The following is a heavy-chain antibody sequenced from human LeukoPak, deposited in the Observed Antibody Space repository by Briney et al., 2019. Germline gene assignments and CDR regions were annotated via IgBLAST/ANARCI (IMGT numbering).Heavy chain of an antibody. CDR1: GFTFSTYT. D-gene: IGHD6-19*01. J-gene: IGHJ4*02. Sequence: GGSLRLSCAASGFTFSTYTMNWVRQAPGKGLEWISYIGWSDSAIFYADSVKGRFTVSRDSAKNSLFLQMNSLSDEDTAVYYCARDHQWPFDSWGQGTLVTVSS. V-gene: IGHV3-48*02. CDR3: ARDHQWPFDS. CDR2: IGWSDSAI.